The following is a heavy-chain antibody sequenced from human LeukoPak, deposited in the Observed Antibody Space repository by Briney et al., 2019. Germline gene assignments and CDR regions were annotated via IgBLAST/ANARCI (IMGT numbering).Heavy chain of an antibody. J-gene: IGHJ6*03. Sequence: SETLSLTCTVSGGSISSYYWTWIRQPPGKGLEWIGSLYYSGTTNYNPSLKSRVTISVDTSTNQFSLRLSSVTAADTAVYYCARSPTVTTGFYYYYYYMDVWGKGTTVTISS. CDR1: GGSISSYY. V-gene: IGHV4-59*01. CDR3: ARSPTVTTGFYYYYYYMDV. CDR2: LYYSGTT. D-gene: IGHD4-17*01.